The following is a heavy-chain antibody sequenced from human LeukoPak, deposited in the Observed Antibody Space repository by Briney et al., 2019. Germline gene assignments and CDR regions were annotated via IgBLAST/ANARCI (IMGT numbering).Heavy chain of an antibody. V-gene: IGHV4-34*01. CDR3: ARGGVVPAAVKDYYYYGMDV. CDR1: GGSFSGYY. Sequence: SETLSLTCAVYGGSFSGYYWSWIRQPPGKGLEWIGEISHSGSTNYNPSLKSRVTISVDTSKNQFSLKLSSVTAADTAVYYCARGGVVPAAVKDYYYYGMDVWGQGTTVTVSS. D-gene: IGHD2-2*01. CDR2: ISHSGST. J-gene: IGHJ6*02.